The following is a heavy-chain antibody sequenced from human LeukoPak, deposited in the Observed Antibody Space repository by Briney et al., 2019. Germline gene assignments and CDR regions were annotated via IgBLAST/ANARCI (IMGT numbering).Heavy chain of an antibody. CDR3: ASGYYMDV. V-gene: IGHV4-34*01. CDR2: INHSGST. CDR1: GGSLSGYY. J-gene: IGHJ6*03. Sequence: PSETLSLTCAVYGGSLSGYYWSWIRQPPGKGLEWIGEINHSGSTNYNPSLKSRVTISVDTSKNQFSLKLSSVTAADTAVYYCASGYYMDVWGKGTTVTVSS.